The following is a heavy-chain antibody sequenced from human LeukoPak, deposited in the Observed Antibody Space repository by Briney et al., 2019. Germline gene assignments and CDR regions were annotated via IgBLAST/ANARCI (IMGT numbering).Heavy chain of an antibody. J-gene: IGHJ4*02. CDR2: IKQDGSKK. CDR1: GFIFSNYW. CDR3: TSGERVDY. V-gene: IGHV3-7*01. D-gene: IGHD2-21*01. Sequence: GGSLRLSCAASGSASGFIFSNYWMNWVRQAPGKGLEWVANIKQDGSKKYYADSVKGRFTISRDNAKNSLYLQMNGLRAEDAAVYYCTSGERVDYWSQGTLVTVSS.